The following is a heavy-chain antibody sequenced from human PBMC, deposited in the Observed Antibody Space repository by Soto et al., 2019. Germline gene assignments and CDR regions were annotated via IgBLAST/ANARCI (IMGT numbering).Heavy chain of an antibody. CDR1: GYSFTSYW. J-gene: IGHJ5*02. Sequence: PGESLKISCKGSGYSFTSYWISWVRQMPGKGLEWMGRIDPSDSYTNYSPSFQGHVTISADKSISTAYLQWSSLKASDTAMYYCARRPWYYDSRTSWFDPWGQGTLVTVSS. CDR2: IDPSDSYT. V-gene: IGHV5-10-1*01. CDR3: ARRPWYYDSRTSWFDP. D-gene: IGHD3-22*01.